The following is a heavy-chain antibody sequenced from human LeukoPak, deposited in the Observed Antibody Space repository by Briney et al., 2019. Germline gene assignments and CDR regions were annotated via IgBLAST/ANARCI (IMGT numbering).Heavy chain of an antibody. V-gene: IGHV1-69*04. J-gene: IGHJ3*02. Sequence: SVKVSCKASGGTFSSYSINWVRQAPGQGLEWMGRIIPILGVANYAQKFQGRVTITADKSQSTAYLELSSLRSEDTAVYYCAGEDDGSSSGAFDIWGQGTMVTVSS. CDR1: GGTFSSYS. CDR3: AGEDDGSSSGAFDI. D-gene: IGHD5-24*01. CDR2: IIPILGVA.